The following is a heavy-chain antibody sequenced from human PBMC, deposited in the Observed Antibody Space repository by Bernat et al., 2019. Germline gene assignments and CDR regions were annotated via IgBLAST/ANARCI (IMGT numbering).Heavy chain of an antibody. D-gene: IGHD1-7*01. CDR3: ARGGNNWNYRSYFDY. CDR1: GFTFSGYG. V-gene: IGHV3-33*01. CDR2: IWYDGNDK. Sequence: QVQLVESGGGVVQPGRSLRLSCATSGFTFSGYGMHWVRQAPGKGLEWVAVIWYDGNDKYYADSVKGGFTISRDNSKNTLYLQMNSLRAEDTALYYCARGGNNWNYRSYFDYWGQGTLVTVSS. J-gene: IGHJ4*02.